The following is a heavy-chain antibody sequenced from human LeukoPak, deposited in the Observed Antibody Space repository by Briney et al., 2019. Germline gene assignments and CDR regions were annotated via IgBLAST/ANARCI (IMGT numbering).Heavy chain of an antibody. J-gene: IGHJ4*02. CDR3: ANTGGLGY. D-gene: IGHD2-8*02. V-gene: IGHV3-23*01. CDR2: ISGSGGKT. CDR1: GFIFSNYV. Sequence: RLGGSLRLSCAASGFIFSNYVMTWVRQAPGKGPEWVSSISGSGGKTYYADSVKGRFTISRDNSKNTLYLQMNSLRAEDTAVYYCANTGGLGYWGQGSLVSVCS.